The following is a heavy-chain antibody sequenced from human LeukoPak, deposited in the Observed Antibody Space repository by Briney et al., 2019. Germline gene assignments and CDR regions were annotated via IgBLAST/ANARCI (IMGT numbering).Heavy chain of an antibody. D-gene: IGHD1-26*01. J-gene: IGHJ4*02. CDR1: GGSISSSSYY. CDR3: ARLGATLPYYFDY. Sequence: PSETLSLTCTVSGGSISSSSYYWGWIRQPPGKGLEWIGSIYYSGSTYYNPSLKSRVTISVDTSKNQFSLKLSSVTAADTAVYYCARLGATLPYYFDYWGQGTLVTVSS. V-gene: IGHV4-39*01. CDR2: IYYSGST.